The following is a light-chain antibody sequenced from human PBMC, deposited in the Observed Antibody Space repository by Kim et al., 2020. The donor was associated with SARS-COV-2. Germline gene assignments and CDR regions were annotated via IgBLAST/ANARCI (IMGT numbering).Light chain of an antibody. J-gene: IGLJ3*02. CDR1: SLRSYY. Sequence: SSELTQDPFVSVALGQTVRITCQGDSLRSYYATWYQQKPRQAPVLVIYGRNNRPSGIPDRFSGSASGNTASLTITGTQAEDEADFYCQSRDSGGRVVFGGGTQLTVL. V-gene: IGLV3-19*01. CDR2: GRN. CDR3: QSRDSGGRVV.